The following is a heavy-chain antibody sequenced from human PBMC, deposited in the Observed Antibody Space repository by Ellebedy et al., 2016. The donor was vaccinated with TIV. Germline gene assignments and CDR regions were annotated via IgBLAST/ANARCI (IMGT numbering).Heavy chain of an antibody. CDR3: ARWGGSSGRFQGPYDY. J-gene: IGHJ4*02. V-gene: IGHV1-69*04. Sequence: AASVKVSCKASGGTFSNYAFNWVRQAPGQGLEWMGRIIPILGVADYAQNFQGRVTFTADKYTTITYMELSSLRSEDTAVYYCARWGGSSGRFQGPYDYWGQGTLVAVSS. CDR2: IIPILGVA. D-gene: IGHD1-26*01. CDR1: GGTFSNYA.